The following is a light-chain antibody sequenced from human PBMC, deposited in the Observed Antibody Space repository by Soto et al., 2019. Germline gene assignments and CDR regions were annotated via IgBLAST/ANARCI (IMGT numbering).Light chain of an antibody. J-gene: IGKJ2*01. Sequence: EIVLTQSPATLSLSPGARATLSCRASQSLSSYLTWYQQKPGQAPRLLIYDASNRATGIPARFSVSGSGTDFPLTISSLEPEDFAVYYCQQRSSWPFTFGQGTELEIK. CDR3: QQRSSWPFT. CDR1: QSLSSY. CDR2: DAS. V-gene: IGKV3-11*01.